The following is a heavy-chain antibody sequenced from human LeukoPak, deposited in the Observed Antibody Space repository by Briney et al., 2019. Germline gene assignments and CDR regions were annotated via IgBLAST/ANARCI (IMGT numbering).Heavy chain of an antibody. V-gene: IGHV3-7*01. J-gene: IGHJ4*02. CDR3: ARDRSSSSHLFDC. D-gene: IGHD6-6*01. CDR2: IKKDGSEK. Sequence: GGSLRLSCAASGFPFSSYSMRWVRQAPGKGLEWVANIKKDGSEKYYVDSVKGRFTISRDDTENSLYLQMNSLRAEDTAVYFCARDRSSSSHLFDCWGQGTLVTVSS. CDR1: GFPFSSYS.